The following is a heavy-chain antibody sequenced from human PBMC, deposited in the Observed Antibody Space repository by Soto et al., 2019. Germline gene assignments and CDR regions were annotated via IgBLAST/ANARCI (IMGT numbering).Heavy chain of an antibody. CDR3: ARGGRDAYDWFDP. D-gene: IGHD3-16*01. V-gene: IGHV3-7*01. CDR2: IKQDGSEK. Sequence: EAQLVESGGGLVQPGGSLRVSCAVSGFTFSDYWMSWVRQAPGKGLEWVAKIKQDGSEKDYVDSVKGRFTISRDNANHSLYLHMYSLRVEDTAIYYCARGGRDAYDWFDPWGQGTLVTVSS. CDR1: GFTFSDYW. J-gene: IGHJ5*02.